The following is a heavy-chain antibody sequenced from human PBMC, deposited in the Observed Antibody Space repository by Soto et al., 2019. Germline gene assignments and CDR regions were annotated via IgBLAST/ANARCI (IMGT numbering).Heavy chain of an antibody. CDR1: GGSISSGVYY. Sequence: QVQLQESGPGLVKPSQTLSLTCTVSGGSISSGVYYWSCIRQHPGKGLEWIGYIYYSGSTYYNPSIKSLVNISVDTSKNQFSLKLTSVTAAYTAVYYCARSVLPWGQGTLVTVSS. V-gene: IGHV4-31*01. CDR3: ARSVLP. J-gene: IGHJ4*02. D-gene: IGHD2-2*01. CDR2: IYYSGST.